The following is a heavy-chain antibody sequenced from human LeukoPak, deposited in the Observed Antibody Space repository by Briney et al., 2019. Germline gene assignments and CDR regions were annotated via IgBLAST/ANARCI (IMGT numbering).Heavy chain of an antibody. V-gene: IGHV1-18*01. CDR3: ARSPLNYYDSSGYIPIDYNWFDP. CDR2: ISAYNGNP. J-gene: IGHJ5*02. Sequence: ASVKVSCKASGYTFTSYGISWVRQAPGQGLEWMGWISAYNGNPNYAQKLQGRVNMTTDTCTSTAYLELRSLRSDDTAVYYCARSPLNYYDSSGYIPIDYNWFDPWGQGTLVTVSS. D-gene: IGHD3-22*01. CDR1: GYTFTSYG.